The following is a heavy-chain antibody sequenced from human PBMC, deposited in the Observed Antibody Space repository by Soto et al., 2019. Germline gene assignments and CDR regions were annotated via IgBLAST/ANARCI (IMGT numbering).Heavy chain of an antibody. J-gene: IGHJ4*02. Sequence: SETLSLTCAVYGGSFSGYYWSWIRQPPGKGLEWIGEINHSGSTNYNPSLKSRVTISVDTSKNQFSLKLSSVTAADTAVYYCAREGEQQLVLGPFSDYCGQGILVTVSS. CDR3: AREGEQQLVLGPFSDY. CDR1: GGSFSGYY. D-gene: IGHD6-13*01. CDR2: INHSGST. V-gene: IGHV4-34*01.